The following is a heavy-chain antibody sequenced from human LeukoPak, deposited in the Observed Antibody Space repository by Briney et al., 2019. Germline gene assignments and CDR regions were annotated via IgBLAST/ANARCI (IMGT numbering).Heavy chain of an antibody. CDR1: GFTLSNYG. Sequence: GGSLRLACAASGFTLSNYGMAWFRQAPGKGLEWVSTINIRADETHYADSVKGRFTISRDNSKSTLALQMTSLRVDDTAVYYCERDPSEYEYNRGWYRDFWGQGSQVIVSS. CDR2: INIRADET. D-gene: IGHD6-19*01. CDR3: ERDPSEYEYNRGWYRDF. V-gene: IGHV3-23*01. J-gene: IGHJ4*02.